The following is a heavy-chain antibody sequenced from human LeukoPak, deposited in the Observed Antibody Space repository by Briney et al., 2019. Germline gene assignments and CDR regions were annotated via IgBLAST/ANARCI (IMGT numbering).Heavy chain of an antibody. CDR3: ARDPYGSGSYYSHFDY. J-gene: IGHJ4*02. V-gene: IGHV1-46*01. CDR2: INPSGGST. D-gene: IGHD3-10*01. Sequence: ASVKVSCKASGYTFTNSYIHWVRQAPGQGLEWMGIINPSGGSTSYPQKFQGRVTVTRDTSTSPVYMELSSLRSEDTAVYYCARDPYGSGSYYSHFDYWGQGTLVTVSS. CDR1: GYTFTNSY.